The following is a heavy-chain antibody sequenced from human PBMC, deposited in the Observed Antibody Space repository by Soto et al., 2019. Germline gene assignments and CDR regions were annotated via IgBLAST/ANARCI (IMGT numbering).Heavy chain of an antibody. CDR1: GGSISSSNW. J-gene: IGHJ4*02. D-gene: IGHD2-2*01. V-gene: IGHV4-4*02. CDR3: GGGIVLLAGAMFY. Sequence: PSETLSLTCAVSGGSISSSNWWRWVRQPPGKGLEWIGEIYHSGKTNYNPSLKSRVIISVDKSKNQFSLKLSSVTAADTAVYYCGGGIVLLAGAMFYWGQGTVVTVSS. CDR2: IYHSGKT.